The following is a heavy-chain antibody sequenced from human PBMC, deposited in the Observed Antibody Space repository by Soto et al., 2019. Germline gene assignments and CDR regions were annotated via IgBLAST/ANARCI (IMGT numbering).Heavy chain of an antibody. CDR2: IGTAGDT. D-gene: IGHD2-2*01. CDR3: ARSLPDRGMDV. CDR1: GFTFSSYD. V-gene: IGHV3-13*01. Sequence: EVQLVESGGGLVQPGGSLRLSCAASGFTFSSYDMHWVRQATGKGLEWVSAIGTAGDTYYPGSVKGRFTISRENAKNSLYLQMNSLRAEDTAVYYCARSLPDRGMDVWGQGTTVTVSS. J-gene: IGHJ6*02.